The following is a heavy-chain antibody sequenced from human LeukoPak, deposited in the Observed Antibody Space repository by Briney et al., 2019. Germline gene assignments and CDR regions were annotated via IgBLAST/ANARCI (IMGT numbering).Heavy chain of an antibody. CDR1: GYSFTNYG. V-gene: IGHV1-18*01. J-gene: IGHJ1*01. Sequence: ASVKVSCKASGYSFTNYGIRWVRQAPGQGLEWVGWISAYNGNTNYAQKLQGRVTVTTDTSTSTAYMELRSLRSDDTAVYYCARGAAMFGVTEYFQHWGQGTLVTVSS. CDR2: ISAYNGNT. CDR3: ARGAAMFGVTEYFQH. D-gene: IGHD3-10*02.